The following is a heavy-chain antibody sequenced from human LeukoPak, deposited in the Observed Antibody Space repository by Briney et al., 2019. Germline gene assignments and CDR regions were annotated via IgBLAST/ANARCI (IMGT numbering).Heavy chain of an antibody. D-gene: IGHD3-22*01. CDR3: ARGIITYYYDSSGYYLTANWFDP. CDR2: MNPNSGNT. Sequence: GASVKVSRKASVYTLTSHDIHWVRQATAQGREGMGWMNPNSGNTGYAQKLQGRVTMTRNTPISAAYMELSSLRSEDTAVYYCARGIITYYYDSSGYYLTANWFDPWGQGTLVTVSS. CDR1: VYTLTSHD. J-gene: IGHJ5*02. V-gene: IGHV1-8*01.